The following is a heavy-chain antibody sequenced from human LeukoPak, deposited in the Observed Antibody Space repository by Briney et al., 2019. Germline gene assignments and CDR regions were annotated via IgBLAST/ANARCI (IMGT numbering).Heavy chain of an antibody. D-gene: IGHD3-22*01. Sequence: SETLSLTCTVSGGSISSSSYYWGWIRQPPGKGLEWIGSIYYSGSTYYNPSLKSRVTISVDTSKNQFSLKLSSVTAADTAVYYCARAPLFDYYDSSGYFDYWGQGTLVTVSS. V-gene: IGHV4-39*07. CDR1: GGSISSSSYY. CDR3: ARAPLFDYYDSSGYFDY. J-gene: IGHJ4*02. CDR2: IYYSGST.